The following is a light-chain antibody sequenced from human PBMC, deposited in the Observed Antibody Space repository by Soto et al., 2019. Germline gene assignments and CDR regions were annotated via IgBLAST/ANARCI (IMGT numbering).Light chain of an antibody. V-gene: IGKV1-9*01. CDR3: QQLNSFPLT. Sequence: DIQLTQSPSFVSASVGDRVTITCRASQGISSFLAWYQQKPGKAPKLLIYAASALESGVPSRFSGSGSGTEFTLAISSLQPEDFATYYCQQLNSFPLTFGGGTKVEIK. J-gene: IGKJ4*01. CDR2: AAS. CDR1: QGISSF.